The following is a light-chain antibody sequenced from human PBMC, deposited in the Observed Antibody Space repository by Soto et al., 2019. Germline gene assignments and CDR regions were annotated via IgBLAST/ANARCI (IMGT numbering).Light chain of an antibody. Sequence: SYELTQPPSVSVSPGQTASITCSGDTLGNKYVSWYQQKPGQSPILVISQDIKRPSGIPERCSGSNSGNTATLTISGTQAMDEADYYCQAWDSSTGPFVVLGGGTKLTVL. J-gene: IGLJ2*01. V-gene: IGLV3-1*01. CDR2: QDI. CDR1: TLGNKY. CDR3: QAWDSSTGPFVV.